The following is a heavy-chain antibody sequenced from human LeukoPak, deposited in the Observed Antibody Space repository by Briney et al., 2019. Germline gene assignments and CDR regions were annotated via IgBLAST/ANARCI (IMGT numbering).Heavy chain of an antibody. CDR3: AILLGYCSGGSCYSGRDY. CDR1: GGSISSSSYY. D-gene: IGHD2-15*01. Sequence: SETLSLTCTVSGGSISSSSYYWGWIRQPPGKGLEWIGSIYYSGSTYYNPSLKSRVTISVDTSKNQFSLKLSSVTAADKAVYYCAILLGYCSGGSCYSGRDYWGQGTLVTVSS. CDR2: IYYSGST. J-gene: IGHJ4*02. V-gene: IGHV4-39*01.